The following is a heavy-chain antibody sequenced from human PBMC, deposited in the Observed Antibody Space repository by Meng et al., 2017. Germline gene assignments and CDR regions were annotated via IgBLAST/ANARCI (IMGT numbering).Heavy chain of an antibody. V-gene: IGHV3-53*04. CDR3: ASPSDSGYYGSGSLGY. Sequence: VSGGGLGPAWGSLRPSCAASGFAVSSNYMSWVRQAPGKGLEWVSVIYSGGSTYYADSVKGRFTISRHNSKNTLYLQMNSLRAEDTAVYYCASPSDSGYYGSGSLGYWGQGTLVTVSS. CDR2: IYSGGST. CDR1: GFAVSSNY. D-gene: IGHD3-10*01. J-gene: IGHJ4*02.